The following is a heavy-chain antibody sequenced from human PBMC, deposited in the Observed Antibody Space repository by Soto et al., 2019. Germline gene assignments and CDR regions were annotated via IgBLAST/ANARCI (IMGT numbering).Heavy chain of an antibody. CDR1: VFSFSVYG. D-gene: IGHD2-15*01. CDR2: IWYDASKQ. J-gene: IGHJ4*02. CDR3: AAWAEGATEVH. V-gene: IGHV3-33*01. Sequence: PGGSLRLSCETSVFSFSVYGMHWVRQAPGKGLEWVAVIWYDASKQFYAASVEGRFTISRDNSKAILYLQMNSLRAEDTAVYYCAAWAEGATEVHWGQGTLVTVSS.